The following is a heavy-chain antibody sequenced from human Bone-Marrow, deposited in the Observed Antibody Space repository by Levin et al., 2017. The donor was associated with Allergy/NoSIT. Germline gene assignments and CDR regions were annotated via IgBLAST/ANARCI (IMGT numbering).Heavy chain of an antibody. J-gene: IGHJ3*02. CDR1: GFSFNDYS. CDR3: ARAKQGYIYDPFDM. CDR2: ISSRSSHI. D-gene: IGHD5-18*01. V-gene: IGHV3-21*01. Sequence: LSLTCAASGFSFNDYSMNWVRHAPGKGLEWVSSISSRSSHIYYVDSVEGRFTISRDNAKSSLFLQMNSLRAEDTAVYYCARAKQGYIYDPFDMWGQGTMVTVSS.